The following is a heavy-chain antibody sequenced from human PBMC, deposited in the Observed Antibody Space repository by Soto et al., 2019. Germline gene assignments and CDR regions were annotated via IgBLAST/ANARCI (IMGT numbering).Heavy chain of an antibody. J-gene: IGHJ4*02. CDR2: ISWNSGNI. V-gene: IGHV3-9*01. Sequence: EVQLEESGGALVQPGRSLRLSCAASGFTFDDYAMHWVRQVLGKGLEWVSSISWNSGNIGYADSVKGRFTTSRDNAKXXXXXXXXXXXXXXXXXXXXXXXXXXXXXXXXFDYWGQGTLVTVSS. CDR3: XXXXXXXXXXXXFDY. CDR1: GFTFDDYA.